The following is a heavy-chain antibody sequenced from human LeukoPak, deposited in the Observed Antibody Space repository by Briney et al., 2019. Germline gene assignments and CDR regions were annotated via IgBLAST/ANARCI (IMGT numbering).Heavy chain of an antibody. J-gene: IGHJ4*02. V-gene: IGHV3-7*01. CDR2: IKEDGSEQ. D-gene: IGHD3-22*01. CDR3: VRDSYSRDLDY. CDR1: AFTFSSYW. Sequence: GGSLRLSCAASAFTFSSYWMSWVRQAPGKGLEWVANIKEDGSEQYYVDSLKGRFTISRDNAKNSLYPQMNSLRAEDTAVYYCVRDSYSRDLDYWGQGILVTVSS.